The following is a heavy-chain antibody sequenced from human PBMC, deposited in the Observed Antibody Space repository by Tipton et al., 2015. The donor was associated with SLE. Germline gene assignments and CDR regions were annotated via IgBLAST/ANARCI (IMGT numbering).Heavy chain of an antibody. J-gene: IGHJ3*02. CDR3: ARDRSNSPAFDI. V-gene: IGHV3-23*01. CDR1: GFTFTHYA. D-gene: IGHD1-1*01. Sequence: GSLRLSCAASGFTFTHYAMSWVRQAPGKGLEWVSVIGGSTGKTYYADSVRGRFTISRDNPKNTLYLQMDSLRGEDTAVYYCARDRSNSPAFDIWGRGTRVTVSS. CDR2: IGGSTGKT.